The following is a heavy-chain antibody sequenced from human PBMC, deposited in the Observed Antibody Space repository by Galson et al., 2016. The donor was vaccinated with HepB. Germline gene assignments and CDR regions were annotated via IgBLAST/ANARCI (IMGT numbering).Heavy chain of an antibody. CDR3: ASHVRGQYGSGRHEFDL. CDR1: GDTFSTYA. V-gene: IGHV1-69*13. Sequence: SVKVSCKASGEASGDTFSTYAISWVRQAPGQGLEWMGWITPMFGTAKYAQSFQDRVSITADESTSTAYMELASLRSEDTAVYYFASHVRGQYGSGRHEFDLWGQGALVIVSS. J-gene: IGHJ4*02. D-gene: IGHD3-10*01. CDR2: ITPMFGTA.